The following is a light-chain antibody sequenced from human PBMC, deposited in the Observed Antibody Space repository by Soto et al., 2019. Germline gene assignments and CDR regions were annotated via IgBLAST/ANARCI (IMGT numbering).Light chain of an antibody. CDR1: QGVGST. V-gene: IGKV3-15*01. J-gene: IGKJ4*01. CDR2: DAS. CDR3: QHYLTWPLT. Sequence: ELVLTQSPATLSVSPGERATLSCRASQGVGSTLAWYQQEPGRAPGLLIYDASTRATGIPARFSGAGSGTEFTLTISGLQSDDFAVYYCQHYLTWPLTFGGGTRVEI.